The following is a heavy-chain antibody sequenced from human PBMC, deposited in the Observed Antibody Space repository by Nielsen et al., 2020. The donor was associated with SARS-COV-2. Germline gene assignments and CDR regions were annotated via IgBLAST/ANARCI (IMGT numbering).Heavy chain of an antibody. CDR3: ARGYSSSYFDY. Sequence: SETLSLTCTVSGGSISSYYWSWIRQPPGKGLEWIGYIYYSGSTNYNPSLKSRVTISVDTSKNQFSLKLSSVTAADTAVYYCARGYSSSYFDYWGQGTLVPSPQ. V-gene: IGHV4-59*01. D-gene: IGHD6-6*01. CDR2: IYYSGST. CDR1: GGSISSYY. J-gene: IGHJ4*02.